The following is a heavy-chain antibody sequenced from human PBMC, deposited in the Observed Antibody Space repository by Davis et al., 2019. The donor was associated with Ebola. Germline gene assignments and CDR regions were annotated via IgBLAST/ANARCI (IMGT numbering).Heavy chain of an antibody. CDR1: GFTFSSYA. D-gene: IGHD6-19*01. CDR2: ISGSGGST. J-gene: IGHJ4*02. Sequence: GESLKISCAASGFTFSSYAMSWVRQAPGKGLEWVSAISGSGGSTYYADSVKGRFTISRDKSKNTLYLQMNSLRAEDTAVYYCARDWGAVAGMNYWGQGTLVTVSS. CDR3: ARDWGAVAGMNY. V-gene: IGHV3-23*01.